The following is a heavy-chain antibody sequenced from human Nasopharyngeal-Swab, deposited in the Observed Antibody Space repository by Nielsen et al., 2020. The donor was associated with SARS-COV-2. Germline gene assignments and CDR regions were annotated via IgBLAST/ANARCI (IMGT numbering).Heavy chain of an antibody. J-gene: IGHJ6*03. V-gene: IGHV1-8*01. CDR3: ARAERGRIVVVITSFYYYYMDV. Sequence: ASVKVSCKASGYTFTSYDINWVRQATGQGLEWMGWMNPNSGNTGYAQKFQGRVTMTRNTSISTAYMELSSLRSEDTAVYYCARAERGRIVVVITSFYYYYMDVWGKGPRSPSP. D-gene: IGHD3-22*01. CDR2: MNPNSGNT. CDR1: GYTFTSYD.